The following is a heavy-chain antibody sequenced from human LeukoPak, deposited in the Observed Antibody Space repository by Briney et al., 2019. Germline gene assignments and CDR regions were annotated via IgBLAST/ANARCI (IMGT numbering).Heavy chain of an antibody. Sequence: ASVKVSCKASGYTFTSYAMHWVRQAPGQRLEWMGWINAGNGNTKYSQKFQGRVTITRDTSVSTAYMELSSLRFEDTAVYYCARDHNIVAPFDYWGQGTLVTVSS. CDR2: INAGNGNT. D-gene: IGHD5-12*01. V-gene: IGHV1-3*01. CDR1: GYTFTSYA. J-gene: IGHJ4*02. CDR3: ARDHNIVAPFDY.